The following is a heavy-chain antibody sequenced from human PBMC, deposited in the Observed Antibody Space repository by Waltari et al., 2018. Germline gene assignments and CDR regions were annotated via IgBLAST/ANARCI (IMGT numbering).Heavy chain of an antibody. V-gene: IGHV4-61*09. J-gene: IGHJ4*02. CDR2: IYTSGST. D-gene: IGHD6-13*01. CDR3: ARVYSSSPHHFDY. CDR1: GGSISSCSYY. Sequence: QVQLQESGPGLVKPSHTLSLTCTVSGGSISSCSYYGTWTRQPAGKGLEWIGYIYTSGSTNYNPSLKSRVTISVDTSKTQFSLKLSSVTAADTAVYYCARVYSSSPHHFDYWGQGTLVTVSS.